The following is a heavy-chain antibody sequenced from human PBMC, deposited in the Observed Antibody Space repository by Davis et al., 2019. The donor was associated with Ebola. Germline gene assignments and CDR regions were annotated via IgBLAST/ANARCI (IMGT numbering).Heavy chain of an antibody. J-gene: IGHJ4*02. CDR2: ISYDGSNK. CDR3: ARARRYGGNSHFDY. V-gene: IGHV3-30-3*01. Sequence: PGGSLRLSCAASGFTFSSYAMHWVRQAPGKGLEWVAVISYDGSNKYYADSVKGRFTISRDNSKNTLYLQMNSLRAEDTAVYYCARARRYGGNSHFDYWGQGTLVTVSS. D-gene: IGHD4-23*01. CDR1: GFTFSSYA.